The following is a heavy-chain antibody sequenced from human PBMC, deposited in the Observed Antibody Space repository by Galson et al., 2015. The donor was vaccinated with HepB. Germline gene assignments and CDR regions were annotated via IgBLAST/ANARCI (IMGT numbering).Heavy chain of an antibody. CDR1: GYIFNMYA. J-gene: IGHJ6*02. V-gene: IGHV7-4-1*02. CDR2: INTNTGNP. Sequence: SVKVSCKASGYIFNMYAINWVRQAPGQGLEYMGWINTNTGNPTYAQGFTGRFVFSLDTSVSTAYLRVTSLKADDTTMYYCVRGYDFVTSDYYYYGLDVWGQGSTVTVSS. CDR3: VRGYDFVTSDYYYYGLDV. D-gene: IGHD5-12*01.